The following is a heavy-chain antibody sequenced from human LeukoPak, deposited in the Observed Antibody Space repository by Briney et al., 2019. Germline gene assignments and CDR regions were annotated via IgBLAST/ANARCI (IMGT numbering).Heavy chain of an antibody. V-gene: IGHV3-23*01. CDR1: GFTFSSYW. J-gene: IGHJ4*02. D-gene: IGHD6-13*01. CDR2: ISGSGGST. CDR3: AKDRQQTYSSSWFLFDY. Sequence: GGSLRLSCAASGFTFSSYWMHWVRQAPGKGLEWVSAISGSGGSTYYADSVKGRFTISRDNSKNTLYLQMNSLRAEDTAVYYCAKDRQQTYSSSWFLFDYWGQGTLVTVSS.